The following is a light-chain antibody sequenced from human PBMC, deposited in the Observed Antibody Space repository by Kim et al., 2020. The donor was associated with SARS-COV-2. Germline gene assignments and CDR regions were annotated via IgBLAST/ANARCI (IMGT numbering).Light chain of an antibody. V-gene: IGKV3-20*01. CDR2: GAS. CDR3: QESANSRT. J-gene: IGKJ1*01. Sequence: GERATLACRASQSVSGSFLAWYQQRPGQAHSLFIIGASIRATGIPDRFSASGSGTDFTLTISRLEPEDFAVYCCQESANSRTFGQGTKVDIK. CDR1: QSVSGSF.